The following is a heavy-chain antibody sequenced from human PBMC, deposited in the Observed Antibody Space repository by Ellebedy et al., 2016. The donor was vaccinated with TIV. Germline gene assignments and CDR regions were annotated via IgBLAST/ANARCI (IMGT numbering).Heavy chain of an antibody. CDR1: GGSISSSTYY. Sequence: SETLSLTCSVSGGSISSSTYYWGWIRQPPGKGLEWIGSVHYSGYTYYNPSLKSRVTISIDTSKNQFSLNLSSVAAADTAVYYCTRLLNARFGELSDYWGQGTLVTVSS. CDR3: TRLLNARFGELSDY. J-gene: IGHJ4*02. CDR2: VHYSGYT. D-gene: IGHD3-10*01. V-gene: IGHV4-39*01.